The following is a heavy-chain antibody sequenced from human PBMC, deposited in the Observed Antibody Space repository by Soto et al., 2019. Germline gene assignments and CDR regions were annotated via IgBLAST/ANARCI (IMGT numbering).Heavy chain of an antibody. Sequence: PSETLSLTCTVSGGSISSNSYYWGWIRQPPGKGLEWIGSIYYSGSAYYNPSLKSRVTISVDTSQNQFSLQLTSVTAADTALYYCARHSGPLGYDFWSGYLLDFWGQGTLVTVSS. CDR1: GGSISSNSYY. CDR2: IYYSGSA. D-gene: IGHD3-3*01. V-gene: IGHV4-39*01. J-gene: IGHJ4*02. CDR3: ARHSGPLGYDFWSGYLLDF.